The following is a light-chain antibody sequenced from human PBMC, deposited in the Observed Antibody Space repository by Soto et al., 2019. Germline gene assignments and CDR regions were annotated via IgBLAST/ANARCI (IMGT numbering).Light chain of an antibody. CDR2: AAS. CDR1: QGISNY. CDR3: QKYNSALAIT. J-gene: IGKJ4*01. V-gene: IGKV1-27*01. Sequence: DIQMTQSPSSLSASVGDRVTITCRASQGISNYLAWYQQKPGKVPKLLIYAASTLHPGVPSRFSGSGSGTDFTLTISSLQPEDVATYYCQKYNSALAITFGGGTKVEIK.